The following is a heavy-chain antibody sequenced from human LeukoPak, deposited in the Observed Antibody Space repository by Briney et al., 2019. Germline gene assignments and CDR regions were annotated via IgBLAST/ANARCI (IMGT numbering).Heavy chain of an antibody. CDR3: ARGKRGTNDFWSGYYRYYYYMDV. CDR1: GFTFSDYY. V-gene: IGHV3-11*01. J-gene: IGHJ6*03. Sequence: GGSLRLSCAASGFTFSDYYMSWIRQAPGKGLEWFSYISSSGSTIYYADSVKGRFTISRDNAKNSLYLQMNSLRAEDTAVYYCARGKRGTNDFWSGYYRYYYYMDVWGKGTTVTVSS. D-gene: IGHD3-3*01. CDR2: ISSSGSTI.